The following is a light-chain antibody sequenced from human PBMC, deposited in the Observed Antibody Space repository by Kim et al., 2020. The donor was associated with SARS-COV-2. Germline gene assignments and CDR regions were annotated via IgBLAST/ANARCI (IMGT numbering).Light chain of an antibody. CDR2: GKN. J-gene: IGLJ7*01. V-gene: IGLV3-19*01. CDR1: SLRTYY. CDR3: NSRDNNDNVI. Sequence: SSELTQDPAVSVALGQTVRITCQGDSLRTYYTTWFQQKSGQAPIVVFYGKNNRPSGIPDRSSGSRTGNTASLTITAPQAADEADYYCNSRDNNDNVIFGG.